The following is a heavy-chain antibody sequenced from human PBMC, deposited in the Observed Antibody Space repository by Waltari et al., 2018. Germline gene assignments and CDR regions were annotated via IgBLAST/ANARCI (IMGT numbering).Heavy chain of an antibody. V-gene: IGHV3-23*01. J-gene: IGHJ2*01. CDR1: GFTFSTYA. CDR2: ISASGDST. Sequence: EGQLLESGGDLAQPGWSLRLSCAVSGFTFSTYAMTCVRQAPGKGLEWVSGISASGDSTYYADSVKGRFTISRDNSKNTLYLRLDTLRADDTALYYCAKASGDWQRYWYFDLWGRGTLVTVSS. D-gene: IGHD2-21*02. CDR3: AKASGDWQRYWYFDL.